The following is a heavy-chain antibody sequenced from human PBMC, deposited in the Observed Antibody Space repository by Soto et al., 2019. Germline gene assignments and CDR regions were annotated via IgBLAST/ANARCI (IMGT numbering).Heavy chain of an antibody. CDR2: IYYSVST. V-gene: IGHV4-59*01. CDR1: GGSISSYF. J-gene: IGHJ6*02. D-gene: IGHD3-10*01. CDR3: ARARGLLWFGDRGDYYGMDV. Sequence: SETLSLTCSVSGGSISSYFWSWIRQPPGKGLEWIGYIYYSVSTNYNPSPKSRVTISVDTSKNQFSLKLSSVTAADTAVYYCARARGLLWFGDRGDYYGMDVWGQGTTVTVSS.